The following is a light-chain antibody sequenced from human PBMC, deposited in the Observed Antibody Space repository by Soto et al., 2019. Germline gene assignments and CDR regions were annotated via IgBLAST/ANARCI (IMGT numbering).Light chain of an antibody. CDR1: SSNIGSNN. J-gene: IGLJ3*02. CDR2: SNN. V-gene: IGLV1-44*01. Sequence: QSVLTQPPSASGTPGQRVTISCSGSSSNIGSNNVNLYQQLPGTTPKLLMYSNNQRPSGVPDRFSGSKSGTSASLAISGLQSEDEADYYCAVWDDSLTGWVFGGGTKLTVL. CDR3: AVWDDSLTGWV.